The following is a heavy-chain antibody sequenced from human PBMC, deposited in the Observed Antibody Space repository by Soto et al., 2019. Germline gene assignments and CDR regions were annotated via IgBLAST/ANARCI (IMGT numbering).Heavy chain of an antibody. D-gene: IGHD2-2*01. CDR1: GFTFSSYA. Sequence: LRLSCAASGFTFSSYAMSWVRQAPGKGLEWVSAISGSGGSTYYADSVKGRFTISRDNSKNTLYLQMNSLRAEDTAVYYCARDRVPAAAPAFYYYYYGMDVWGQGTTVTVSS. V-gene: IGHV3-23*01. CDR3: ARDRVPAAAPAFYYYYYGMDV. J-gene: IGHJ6*02. CDR2: ISGSGGST.